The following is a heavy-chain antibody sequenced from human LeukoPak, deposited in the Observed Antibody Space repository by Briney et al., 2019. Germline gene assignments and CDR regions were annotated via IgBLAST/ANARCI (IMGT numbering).Heavy chain of an antibody. CDR2: ISYDGSNK. CDR1: GFTFSSYA. D-gene: IGHD1-1*01. Sequence: GRSLRLSCAASGFTFSSYAMHWVRQAPGKGLEWVAVISYDGSNKYYADSVKGRFTISRDNSKNTLYLQMNTLRVEDTAVYHCAKLIREVTTYDYWGPGALVTVSS. CDR3: AKLIREVTTYDY. J-gene: IGHJ4*02. V-gene: IGHV3-30*04.